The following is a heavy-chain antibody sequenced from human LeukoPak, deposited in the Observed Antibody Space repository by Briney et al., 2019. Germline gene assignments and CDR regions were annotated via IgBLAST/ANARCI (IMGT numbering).Heavy chain of an antibody. CDR1: GFTFSSYS. J-gene: IGHJ6*02. Sequence: GSLRLSCAASGFTFSSYSMNWVRQAPGKGLEWIGEINHSGSTNYNPSLKSRVTISVDTSKNQFSLKLSSVTAADTAVYYCASMRACSGGSCYSVSYYYYYGMDVWGQGTTVTVSS. D-gene: IGHD2-15*01. CDR3: ASMRACSGGSCYSVSYYYYYGMDV. CDR2: INHSGST. V-gene: IGHV4-34*01.